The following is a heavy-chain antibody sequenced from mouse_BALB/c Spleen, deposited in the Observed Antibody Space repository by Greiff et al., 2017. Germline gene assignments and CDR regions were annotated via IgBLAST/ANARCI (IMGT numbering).Heavy chain of an antibody. Sequence: EVQRVESGGDLVKPGGSLKLSCAASGFTFSSYGMSWVRQTPDKRLEWVATISSGGSYTYYPDSVKGRFTISRDNAKNTLYLQMSSLKSEDTAMYYCARHAYGNSDFDYWGQGTTLTVSS. CDR1: GFTFSSYG. CDR2: ISSGGSYT. D-gene: IGHD2-1*01. J-gene: IGHJ2*01. CDR3: ARHAYGNSDFDY. V-gene: IGHV5-6*01.